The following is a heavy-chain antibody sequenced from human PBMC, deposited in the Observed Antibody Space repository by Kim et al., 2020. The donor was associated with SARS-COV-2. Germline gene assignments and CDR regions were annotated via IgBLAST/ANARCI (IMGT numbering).Heavy chain of an antibody. J-gene: IGHJ4*02. CDR2: INPSGGST. CDR3: ATGGWAGDSPFDY. CDR1: GDTFTRYY. D-gene: IGHD2-21*02. Sequence: ASVKVSCKASGDTFTRYYMHWVRQAPGQGLEWMGIINPSGGSTNYAQKFQGRVTMTRDTSTTTVYMELSSLRSEDTAVYYCATGGWAGDSPFDYWGQGTPVTVSP. V-gene: IGHV1-46*01.